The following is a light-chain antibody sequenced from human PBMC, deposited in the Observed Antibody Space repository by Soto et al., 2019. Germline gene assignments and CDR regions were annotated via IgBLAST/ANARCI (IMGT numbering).Light chain of an antibody. Sequence: QSVLTQPPSASVTPGQRVTISCSGSSSNIGSNTVNWYQQLPGTAPKLLIYSNNQRPSGVPDRFSGSKSGTSASLAISGLQSEDEADYYCAAWDDSLNGYVFGTGTKVT. CDR3: AAWDDSLNGYV. CDR2: SNN. J-gene: IGLJ1*01. V-gene: IGLV1-44*01. CDR1: SSNIGSNT.